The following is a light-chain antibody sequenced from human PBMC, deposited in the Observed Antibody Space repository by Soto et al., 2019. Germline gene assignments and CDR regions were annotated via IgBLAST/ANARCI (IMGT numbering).Light chain of an antibody. Sequence: DIVLTQSPGTLSLSPGERATLSCRASQSVSSKYLAWYQQKPGQAPRVLIYGTSIRASGVPERCSGGGSGTDFTLTITRLEPEDFAVYYCQQYGSSLFTFGPGTKVDFK. V-gene: IGKV3-20*01. J-gene: IGKJ3*01. CDR2: GTS. CDR1: QSVSSKY. CDR3: QQYGSSLFT.